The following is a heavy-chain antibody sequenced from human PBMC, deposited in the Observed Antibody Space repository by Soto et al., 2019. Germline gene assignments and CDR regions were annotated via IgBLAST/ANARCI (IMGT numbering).Heavy chain of an antibody. D-gene: IGHD3-22*01. CDR2: IYYSGST. V-gene: IGHV4-30-4*01. CDR1: GGSISSGDYY. J-gene: IGHJ4*02. CDR3: ARETGVLDYYDSSGPRDY. Sequence: PSETLSLTCTVSGGSISSGDYYWSWIRQPPGKGLEWIGYIYYSGSTYYNPSLKSRVTISVDTSKNQFSLKLSSVTAADTAVYYCARETGVLDYYDSSGPRDYWGQGTLVTVSS.